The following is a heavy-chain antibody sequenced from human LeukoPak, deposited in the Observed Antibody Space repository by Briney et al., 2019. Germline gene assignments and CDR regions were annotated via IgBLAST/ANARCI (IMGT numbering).Heavy chain of an antibody. D-gene: IGHD5-18*01. CDR1: GGTFSSYA. Sequence: SVKVSCKASGGTFSSYAIGWVRQAPGQGLEWMGRIIPIFGTANYAQKFQGRVTITTDESTSTAYMELSSLRSEDTAVYYCARDTWVDTAMISLNYYYYMDVWGKGTTVTVSS. CDR3: ARDTWVDTAMISLNYYYYMDV. V-gene: IGHV1-69*05. J-gene: IGHJ6*03. CDR2: IIPIFGTA.